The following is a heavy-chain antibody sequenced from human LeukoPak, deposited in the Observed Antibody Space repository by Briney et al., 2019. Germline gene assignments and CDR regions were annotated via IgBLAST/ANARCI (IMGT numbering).Heavy chain of an antibody. CDR1: GFTFTRSA. D-gene: IGHD6-19*01. Sequence: GGSLRLSCAASGFTFTRSAMGWVRRAPGKGLEWVSCITNSGGGTYYADSVKGRFTISRDNSKNTLYLQMNSLRAEDTAVYYCAKDLWTDSSGWNYFDYWGQGALVTVSS. CDR2: ITNSGGGT. V-gene: IGHV3-23*01. CDR3: AKDLWTDSSGWNYFDY. J-gene: IGHJ4*02.